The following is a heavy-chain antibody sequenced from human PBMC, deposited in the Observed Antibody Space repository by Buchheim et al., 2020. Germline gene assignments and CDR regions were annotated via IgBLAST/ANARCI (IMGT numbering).Heavy chain of an antibody. D-gene: IGHD6-19*01. CDR3: ARGLGRSSGWHY. CDR2: INHSGST. V-gene: IGHV4-34*01. J-gene: IGHJ4*02. Sequence: QVQVQQWGAGLLKPSETLSLTCAVYGGSFSGYYWSWIRQPPGKGLEWIGEINHSGSTNYNPSLKSRVTLSVDTSKNQFSLKLSSVTAADTAVYYCARGLGRSSGWHYWGQGTL. CDR1: GGSFSGYY.